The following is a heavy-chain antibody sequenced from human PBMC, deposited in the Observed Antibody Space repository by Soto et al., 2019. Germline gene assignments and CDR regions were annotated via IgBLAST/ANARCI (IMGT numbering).Heavy chain of an antibody. CDR3: AKGSTAMTYFDY. V-gene: IGHV3-30*18. CDR2: ISHDGSNK. Sequence: QVQLVESGGGVVQPGRSLRLSCAASGFIFSSYGMHWVRQAPGKGLEWVAVISHDGSNKYYADTVKGRFTISRDNSKNTLYLQMNSLRAEDTAVYYCAKGSTAMTYFDYWGQGTLVTVSS. J-gene: IGHJ4*02. D-gene: IGHD5-18*01. CDR1: GFIFSSYG.